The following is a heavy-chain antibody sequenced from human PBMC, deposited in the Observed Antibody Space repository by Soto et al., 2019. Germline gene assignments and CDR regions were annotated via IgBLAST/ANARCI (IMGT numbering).Heavy chain of an antibody. Sequence: QVQLVESGGGVVQPGRSLRLSCAASGFTFSNYDMDWVRQAPGKGLEWVAVISNDGSNKYYADSVKGRFSISRDNSKNTTDRQMNSLRSEDTAVYSCAGQYCSGGSCRNTYYGMDGWGQGTTVTVS. CDR1: GFTFSNYD. D-gene: IGHD2-15*01. CDR3: AGQYCSGGSCRNTYYGMDG. CDR2: ISNDGSNK. J-gene: IGHJ6*02. V-gene: IGHV3-30-3*01.